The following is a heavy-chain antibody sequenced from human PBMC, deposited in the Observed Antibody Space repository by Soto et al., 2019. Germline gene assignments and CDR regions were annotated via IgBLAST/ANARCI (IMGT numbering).Heavy chain of an antibody. CDR3: ARDFIPGVLRYLGPKRAGRFDP. V-gene: IGHV4-34*01. Sequence: PSETLSLTCAVYGGSFNGYYWSWIRQPPGKGLEWIGEINHSGSTNYNPSLKSRVTISVDTSKNQFSLKLSSVTAADTAVYYCARDFIPGVLRYLGPKRAGRFDPRGQGTLVTVSS. CDR2: INHSGST. J-gene: IGHJ5*02. CDR1: GGSFNGYY. D-gene: IGHD3-9*01.